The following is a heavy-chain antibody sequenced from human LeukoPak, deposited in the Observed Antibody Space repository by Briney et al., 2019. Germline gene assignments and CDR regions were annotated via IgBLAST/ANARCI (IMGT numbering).Heavy chain of an antibody. V-gene: IGHV1-46*01. CDR1: GYTFTSYY. J-gene: IGHJ5*02. CDR3: ARDGGGYSYGYWFDP. D-gene: IGHD5-18*01. Sequence: GASAKVSCKASGYTFTSYYMHWVRQAPGQGLERMGIINPSGGSTSYAQKFQGRVTMTRDTSTSTVYMELSSLRSEDTAVYYCARDGGGYSYGYWFDPWGQGTLVTVSS. CDR2: INPSGGST.